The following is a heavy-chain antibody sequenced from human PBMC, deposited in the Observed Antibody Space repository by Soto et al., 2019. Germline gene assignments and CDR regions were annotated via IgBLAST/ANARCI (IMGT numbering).Heavy chain of an antibody. V-gene: IGHV4-59*08. CDR2: IYYSGST. D-gene: IGHD5-18*01. CDR1: GGSISSYY. J-gene: IGHJ4*02. CDR3: AKHRYSYGVYYFDY. Sequence: SETLSLTCTVSGGSISSYYWSWIRQPPGKGLEWIGYIYYSGSTNYNPSLTSRVTISVDTSKNQFSLKLSSVTAADTTVYYCAKHRYSYGVYYFDYWGQGTLVTVSS.